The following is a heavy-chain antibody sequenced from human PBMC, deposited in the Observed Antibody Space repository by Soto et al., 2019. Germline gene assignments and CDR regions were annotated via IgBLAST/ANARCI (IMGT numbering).Heavy chain of an antibody. Sequence: EVQLVESGGGLVQSGGSLRLSCAASGFTFGTYSINWVRQAPGKGLEWVSYISRSGTTSNYADSVRGRFTVSRDNAKNSVYLQMNSLRDGDTAVYYCARDHRLVESATGAFDIWGQGTMVTVSS. J-gene: IGHJ3*02. CDR1: GFTFGTYS. D-gene: IGHD2-15*01. CDR2: ISRSGTTS. CDR3: ARDHRLVESATGAFDI. V-gene: IGHV3-48*02.